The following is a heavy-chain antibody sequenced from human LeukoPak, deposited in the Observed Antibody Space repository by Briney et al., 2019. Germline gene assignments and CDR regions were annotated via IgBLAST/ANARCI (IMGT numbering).Heavy chain of an antibody. Sequence: GGSLRLSCAASGFTFSRSWMTWVRQAPGQGLEWVANIKQDGSEKNYVDSVKGRFTISRDNAKNSLYLQMNSLRAEDTAMYYCARDSAYSAFDYWGQGTLVTVSS. V-gene: IGHV3-7*05. CDR2: IKQDGSEK. CDR3: ARDSAYSAFDY. CDR1: GFTFSRSW. J-gene: IGHJ4*02. D-gene: IGHD4-11*01.